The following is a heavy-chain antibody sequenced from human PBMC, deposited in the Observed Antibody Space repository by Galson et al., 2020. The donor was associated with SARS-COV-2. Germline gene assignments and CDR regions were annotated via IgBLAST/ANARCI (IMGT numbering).Heavy chain of an antibody. CDR1: GDSISSYY. Sequence: ETSETLSLTCTVSGDSISSYYWSWIRQPPGKGLEWIGYIYYSGSTNYNPSLKSRVTISVDTSKNQFSLKLSSVTAADTAVYYCARGLHYYDRSGYYFAYWGQGTLVTVSS. V-gene: IGHV4-59*01. J-gene: IGHJ4*02. D-gene: IGHD3-22*01. CDR2: IYYSGST. CDR3: ARGLHYYDRSGYYFAY.